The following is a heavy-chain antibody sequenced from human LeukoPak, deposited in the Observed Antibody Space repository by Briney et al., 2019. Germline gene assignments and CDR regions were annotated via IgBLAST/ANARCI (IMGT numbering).Heavy chain of an antibody. CDR1: GYTFTDYT. V-gene: IGHV1-3*01. D-gene: IGHD3-22*01. J-gene: IGHJ4*02. Sequence: GASVKVSCKASGYTFTDYTMHWLPQAPGQRLDWMGWINGGSGYTKYSPEFQGRVTITRGTSASTAYMELSSLRSEDTAVYYCANPRYDSSGYYYVDWGQGTLVTVSS. CDR2: INGGSGYT. CDR3: ANPRYDSSGYYYVD.